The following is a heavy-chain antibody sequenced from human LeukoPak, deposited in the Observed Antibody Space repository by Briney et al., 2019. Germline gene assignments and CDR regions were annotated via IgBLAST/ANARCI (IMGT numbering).Heavy chain of an antibody. J-gene: IGHJ4*02. Sequence: PGRSLRLSCAASGFTFSSYGMHWVRQAPGKGLEWVAVISYDGSNKYYADSVKGRFTTSRDNSKNTLYLQMNSLRAEDTAVYYCAKEVYKQLAAAGLDYWGQGTLVTVSS. CDR2: ISYDGSNK. D-gene: IGHD6-13*01. V-gene: IGHV3-30*18. CDR1: GFTFSSYG. CDR3: AKEVYKQLAAAGLDY.